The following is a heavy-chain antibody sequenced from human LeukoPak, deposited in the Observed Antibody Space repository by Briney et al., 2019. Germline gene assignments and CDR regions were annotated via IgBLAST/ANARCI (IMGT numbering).Heavy chain of an antibody. V-gene: IGHV3-33*06. D-gene: IGHD1-7*01. CDR3: AKGLGKTNWNSPFDY. J-gene: IGHJ4*02. CDR2: IWYDGSNK. Sequence: GGSLRLSCAASGFTFSSYGMHWVRQAPGKGLEWVAVIWYDGSNKYYADSVKGRFTISRDNSKNTLYLQMNSLRAEDTAVYYCAKGLGKTNWNSPFDYWGQGTLVTVSS. CDR1: GFTFSSYG.